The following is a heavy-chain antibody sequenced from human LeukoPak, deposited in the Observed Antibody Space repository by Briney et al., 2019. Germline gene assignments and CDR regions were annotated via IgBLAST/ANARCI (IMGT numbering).Heavy chain of an antibody. CDR2: IIGSGGST. CDR1: GFTFSSYA. J-gene: IGHJ4*02. V-gene: IGHV3-23*01. CDR3: ARDPVSTGLQINSDY. Sequence: PGGSLRLSCAASGFTFSSYAMTWVRQAPGKGLEWVSGIIGSGGSTYYADSVKGRFTIFRDNSKNTLYLQMNSLRAEDTAVYYCARDPVSTGLQINSDYWGQGTLVTVSS. D-gene: IGHD3-16*01.